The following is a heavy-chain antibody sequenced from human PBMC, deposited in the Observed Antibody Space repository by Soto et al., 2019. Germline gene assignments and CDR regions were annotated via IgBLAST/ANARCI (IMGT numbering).Heavy chain of an antibody. CDR2: IYYSGST. V-gene: IGHV4-31*03. Sequence: SETLSLTCTVSCGSISSGGYYWSWIRQHPGKGLGWIGYIYYSGSTYYNPSLKSRVTISVDTSKNQFSLKLSSVTAADTAVYYCAANTYYYDSSGYFGYFDYWGQGTLVTVSS. D-gene: IGHD3-22*01. J-gene: IGHJ4*02. CDR1: CGSISSGGYY. CDR3: AANTYYYDSSGYFGYFDY.